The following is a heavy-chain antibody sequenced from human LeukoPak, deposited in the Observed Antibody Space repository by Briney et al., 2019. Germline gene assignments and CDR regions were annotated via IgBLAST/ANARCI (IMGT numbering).Heavy chain of an antibody. CDR2: ISSSSSYI. D-gene: IGHD6-13*01. V-gene: IGHV3-21*01. CDR3: ARVVVAAGFHYFDY. Sequence: GGSLRLSCAASGFTFSSYSMNWVRQAPGKGLEWVSSISSSSSYIYYADSVKGRFTISRDNAKNSLYLQMNSLRAGDTAVYYCARVVVAAGFHYFDYWGQGTLVTVSS. CDR1: GFTFSSYS. J-gene: IGHJ4*02.